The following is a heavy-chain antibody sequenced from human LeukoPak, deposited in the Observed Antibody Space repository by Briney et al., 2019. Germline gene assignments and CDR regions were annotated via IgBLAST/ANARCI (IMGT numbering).Heavy chain of an antibody. D-gene: IGHD5-18*01. CDR2: ISYDGSDK. CDR3: AKNAHYQGYSYGGIDY. Sequence: GGSLRLCCAASGFTFSSYGMHWVRQAPGKGLEWVAVISYDGSDKYSADSVKGRFTISRDNSKNTLYLQMNSLRAEDTAVYYCAKNAHYQGYSYGGIDYWGQGTLVTVSS. V-gene: IGHV3-30*18. J-gene: IGHJ4*02. CDR1: GFTFSSYG.